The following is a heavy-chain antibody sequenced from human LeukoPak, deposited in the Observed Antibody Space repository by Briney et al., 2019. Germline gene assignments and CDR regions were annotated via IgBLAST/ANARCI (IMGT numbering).Heavy chain of an antibody. V-gene: IGHV4-4*07. CDR1: GGSISDYY. D-gene: IGHD1-26*01. CDR3: ARSYLGGTYYGWFDP. J-gene: IGHJ5*02. Sequence: PSETLSLTCTVSGGSISDYYWNWIRQPAGKGLEWIGRIYASGSTNYNPSLRSRVTISVDKSKNQFSLKLTSATAADTAVYYCARSYLGGTYYGWFDPWGQGTLVTVSS. CDR2: IYASGST.